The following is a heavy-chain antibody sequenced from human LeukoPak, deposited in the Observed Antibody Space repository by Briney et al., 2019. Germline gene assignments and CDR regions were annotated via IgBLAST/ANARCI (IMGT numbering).Heavy chain of an antibody. CDR3: ARDSSGVVRGVHNWFDP. CDR1: GYTFTSYY. V-gene: IGHV1-46*01. J-gene: IGHJ5*02. CDR2: INPSGGST. D-gene: IGHD3-10*01. Sequence: GASVKVSCKASGYTFTSYYMHWVRQAPGQGLEWMGIINPSGGSTSYAQKFQGRVTMTRDTSTSTVCMELSSLRSEDTAVYYCARDSSGVVRGVHNWFDPWGQGTLVTVSS.